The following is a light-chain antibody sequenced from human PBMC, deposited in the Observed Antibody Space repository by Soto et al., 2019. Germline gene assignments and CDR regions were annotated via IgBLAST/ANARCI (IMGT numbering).Light chain of an antibody. CDR3: QQFHISRT. CDR1: QSVSSSY. V-gene: IGKV3-20*01. CDR2: GAS. J-gene: IGKJ1*01. Sequence: EIVLTPSPGTLSLSPGERAPLSWRASQSVSSSYLAWYQQKPGQAPRLLFYGASSRATGIPDRFIGSGSGTDFTLTITGLEPEDFAVYYCQQFHISRTFGQGTKVDIK.